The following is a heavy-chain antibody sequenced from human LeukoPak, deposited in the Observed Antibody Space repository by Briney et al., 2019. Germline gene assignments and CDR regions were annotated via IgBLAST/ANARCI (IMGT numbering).Heavy chain of an antibody. Sequence: GGPLRLSCAASGFPFRSYWMSWVRQAPGKGREWVAKIKQDGSEKYYVDSVKGRFTLSRDNAKNSLYLQMNSLRADDTAVYYCARCIAAAGQIIYYWGQGTLGTVSS. J-gene: IGHJ4*02. CDR3: ARCIAAAGQIIYY. D-gene: IGHD6-13*01. CDR1: GFPFRSYW. CDR2: IKQDGSEK. V-gene: IGHV3-7*04.